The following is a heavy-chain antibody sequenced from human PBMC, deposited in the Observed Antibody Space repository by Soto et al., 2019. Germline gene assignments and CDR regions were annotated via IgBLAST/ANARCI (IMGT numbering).Heavy chain of an antibody. CDR2: MIPHSGRT. CDR1: GYTLTSYD. V-gene: IGHV1-8*01. D-gene: IGHD3-10*01. Sequence: QVQLVQSGAEVKKPGASVKVSCKASGYTLTSYDVCWVRQAPGQGLEWMGWMIPHSGRTGYAQKFQGRVTMTRDTSINTAYMELSSLTSEDTAVYYCARAWGSGSQYPTFDYWGQGTLVTVSS. J-gene: IGHJ4*02. CDR3: ARAWGSGSQYPTFDY.